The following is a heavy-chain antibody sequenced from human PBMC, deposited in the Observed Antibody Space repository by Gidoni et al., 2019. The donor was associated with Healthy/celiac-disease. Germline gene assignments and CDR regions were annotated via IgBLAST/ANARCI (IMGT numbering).Heavy chain of an antibody. J-gene: IGHJ6*02. CDR3: ARARVTIFGVVILHYYGMDV. Sequence: QVQLQQWGAGLLKPSETLSLTCAVYGGSFSGYYWSWIRQPPGKGLEWIGEINHTGSTNYNPSLKSRVTISVDTSKNQFSLKLSSVTDADTAVYYCARARVTIFGVVILHYYGMDVWGQGTTVTVSS. CDR2: INHTGST. V-gene: IGHV4-34*01. D-gene: IGHD3-3*01. CDR1: GGSFSGYY.